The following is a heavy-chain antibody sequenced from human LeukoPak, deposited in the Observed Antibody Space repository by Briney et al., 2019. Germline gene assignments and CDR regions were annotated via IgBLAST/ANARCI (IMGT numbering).Heavy chain of an antibody. CDR1: GGSISSSSYY. J-gene: IGHJ3*02. V-gene: IGHV4-39*01. Sequence: PSETLSLTCTVSGGSISSSSYYWGWIRQPPGKGLEWIGSIYYSGSTYYNPSLKSRVTISVDTSKNQFSLKLSSVTAADTAVYYCASLDDYGDYDWSGGAFDIWGQGTMVTVS. CDR3: ASLDDYGDYDWSGGAFDI. D-gene: IGHD4-17*01. CDR2: IYYSGST.